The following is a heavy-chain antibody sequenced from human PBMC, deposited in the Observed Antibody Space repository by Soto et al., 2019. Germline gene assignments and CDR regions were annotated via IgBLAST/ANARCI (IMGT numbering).Heavy chain of an antibody. CDR3: ARDHGGSTWFVGIYYYFGVDV. D-gene: IGHD6-13*01. J-gene: IGHJ6*01. V-gene: IGHV3-48*02. CDR2: ISGSSDTI. CDR1: GFTLSSYN. Sequence: EVQLVESGGGLVQPGGSLRLSCAASGFTLSSYNMNWVRQAPGKGLEWVSYISGSSDTIYYADSVKGRFTISRDNAKNSLYRQMDSLRDEDTAVYYCARDHGGSTWFVGIYYYFGVDVW.